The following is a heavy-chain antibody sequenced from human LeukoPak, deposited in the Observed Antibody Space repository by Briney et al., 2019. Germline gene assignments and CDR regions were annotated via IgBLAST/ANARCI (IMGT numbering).Heavy chain of an antibody. D-gene: IGHD1-20*01. Sequence: PSETLSLTCTVSGGSISSGGYYWSWIRQHPGKGLEWIGYIYYSGSTYYNPSLKSRVTISVDTFKNQFSLKLSSVTAADTAVYYCARGKPDNWNLDYWGQGTLVTVSS. CDR3: ARGKPDNWNLDY. CDR2: IYYSGST. J-gene: IGHJ4*02. CDR1: GGSISSGGYY. V-gene: IGHV4-31*03.